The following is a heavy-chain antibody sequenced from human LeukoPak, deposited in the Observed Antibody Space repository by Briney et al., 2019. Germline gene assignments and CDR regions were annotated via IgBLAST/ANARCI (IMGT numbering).Heavy chain of an antibody. CDR2: INHSGST. CDR3: ARLWNGARDAFDI. Sequence: SETLSLTCAVYGGSFSGYYWSWIRQPPGKGLEWIGEINHSGSTNYNPSLKSRVTISVDTSKSQFSLKLSSVTAADTAVYYCARLWNGARDAFDIWGQGTMVTVSS. CDR1: GGSFSGYY. J-gene: IGHJ3*02. V-gene: IGHV4-34*01. D-gene: IGHD3-3*01.